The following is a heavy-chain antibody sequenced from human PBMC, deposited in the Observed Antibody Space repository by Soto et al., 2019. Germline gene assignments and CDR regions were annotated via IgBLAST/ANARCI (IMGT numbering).Heavy chain of an antibody. J-gene: IGHJ4*02. D-gene: IGHD5-18*01. CDR2: IIPIFGTA. Sequence: QVQLVQSGAEVKKPGSSVKVSCKASGGTFSSYAISWVRQAPGQGLEWMGGIIPIFGTANYAQKLQGRVTITADKSKSTAYMELSRLRSEDTAVYYCATLGGTAMVKIGYWGQGPLVTVSS. V-gene: IGHV1-69*06. CDR1: GGTFSSYA. CDR3: ATLGGTAMVKIGY.